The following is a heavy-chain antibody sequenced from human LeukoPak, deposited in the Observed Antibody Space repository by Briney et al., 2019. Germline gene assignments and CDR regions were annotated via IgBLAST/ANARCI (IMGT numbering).Heavy chain of an antibody. CDR3: ARVVGGNYYGSESDDY. CDR2: INPNSGGT. V-gene: IGHV1-2*02. J-gene: IGHJ4*02. CDR1: GYTFTGYY. D-gene: IGHD3-10*01. Sequence: ASVKVSCKASGYTFTGYYMHWVRQAPGQGLEWVGWINPNSGGTNYAQNFQGRVTMTRDTSISTAYMELSRLRSDDTAVYYCARVVGGNYYGSESDDYWGQGTLVTVSS.